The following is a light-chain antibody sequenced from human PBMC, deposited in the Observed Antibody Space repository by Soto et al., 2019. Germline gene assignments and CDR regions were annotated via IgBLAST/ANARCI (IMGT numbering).Light chain of an antibody. Sequence: DIQMTQSPSTLSASVGDRVTITCRASQSISSWLAWYQQKPGKAPKLLIYDASILESGVPSRFSGSGSGTEFTLTISSLQPDDFATYYCQHYNRYSGTFGQGTKVDIK. CDR2: DAS. CDR3: QHYNRYSGT. V-gene: IGKV1-5*01. CDR1: QSISSW. J-gene: IGKJ1*01.